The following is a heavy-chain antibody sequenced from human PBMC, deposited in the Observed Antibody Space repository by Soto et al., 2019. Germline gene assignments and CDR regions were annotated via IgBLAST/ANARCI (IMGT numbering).Heavy chain of an antibody. Sequence: SETLSLTCTVSGGSISSGDYYWSWIRQPPGKGLEWIGYIYYSGSTYYNPSLKSRVTISVDTSKNQFSLKLSSVTAADTAVYYCARSTPLYYDSSGYYSDQYYFDYWGQGTLVTVSS. J-gene: IGHJ4*02. CDR3: ARSTPLYYDSSGYYSDQYYFDY. V-gene: IGHV4-30-4*01. CDR1: GGSISSGDYY. D-gene: IGHD3-22*01. CDR2: IYYSGST.